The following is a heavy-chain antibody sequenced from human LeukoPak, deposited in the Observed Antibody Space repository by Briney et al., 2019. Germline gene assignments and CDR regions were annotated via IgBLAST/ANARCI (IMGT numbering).Heavy chain of an antibody. J-gene: IGHJ4*02. D-gene: IGHD3-10*01. Sequence: GGSLRLSCAASGFTVSSSNMGWVRQAPGKGLEWVSVISGSGGSTYYADSVKGRFTISRDNSKNTLYLQMNSLRAEDTAVYYCAKQGTPLLWFGEAFDYWGQGTLVTVSS. CDR3: AKQGTPLLWFGEAFDY. CDR1: GFTVSSSN. V-gene: IGHV3-23*01. CDR2: ISGSGGST.